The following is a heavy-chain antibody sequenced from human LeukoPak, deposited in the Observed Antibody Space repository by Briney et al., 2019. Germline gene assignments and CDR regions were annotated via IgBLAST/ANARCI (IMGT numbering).Heavy chain of an antibody. Sequence: GASVKVSCKASGGTFSSYAISWVRQAPGQGLEWMGGIIPIFGTANYAQKFQGRVTITADESTSTAYMELSSLRSEDTAVYYCARDLGGYDSYWYFDLWGRGTLVTVSS. CDR2: IIPIFGTA. J-gene: IGHJ2*01. D-gene: IGHD5-12*01. CDR3: ARDLGGYDSYWYFDL. CDR1: GGTFSSYA. V-gene: IGHV1-69*13.